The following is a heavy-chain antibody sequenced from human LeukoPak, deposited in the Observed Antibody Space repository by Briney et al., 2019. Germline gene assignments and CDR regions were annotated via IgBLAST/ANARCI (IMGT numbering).Heavy chain of an antibody. CDR1: GGSISSTNW. CDR2: IDHSGRP. D-gene: IGHD3-3*02. CDR3: ARDQGHSSFDP. J-gene: IGHJ5*02. Sequence: SGTLSLTCAVSGGSISSTNWWSWVRQPPGKGLEWVGEIDHSGRPNYNPSLKRRVTISVDQSKTQFSLKLSSVTAADTAVYYCARDQGHSSFDPWGQGTRVTVSS. V-gene: IGHV4-4*02.